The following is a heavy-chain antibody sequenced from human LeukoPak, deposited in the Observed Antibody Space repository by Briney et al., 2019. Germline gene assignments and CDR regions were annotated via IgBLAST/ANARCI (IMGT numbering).Heavy chain of an antibody. CDR1: EFTFSSYN. CDR3: AREQAVAGTGNAFDI. Sequence: GGSLRLSCVASEFTFSSYNMNWVRQAPGKGLEWVSSISSSGSYIYYADAVKGRFTISRDNAKNSLYLQMNSLRAEDTAVYYCAREQAVAGTGNAFDIWGQGTMVTVSS. V-gene: IGHV3-21*01. J-gene: IGHJ3*02. D-gene: IGHD6-19*01. CDR2: ISSSGSYI.